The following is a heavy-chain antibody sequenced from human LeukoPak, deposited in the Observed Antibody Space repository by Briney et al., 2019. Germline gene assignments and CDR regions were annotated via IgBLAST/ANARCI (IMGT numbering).Heavy chain of an antibody. J-gene: IGHJ4*02. CDR3: VRDLNWAFDY. V-gene: IGHV3-48*01. CDR1: GFTFSSYA. CDR2: IRSESSGT. D-gene: IGHD3-16*01. Sequence: VGSLRLSCAASGFTFSSYAMNWVRQAPGKELEWISNIRSESSGTTYADSVKGRFTISRDNAENSLYLQINSLRADDTAVYYCVRDLNWAFDYWGQGALVTVSS.